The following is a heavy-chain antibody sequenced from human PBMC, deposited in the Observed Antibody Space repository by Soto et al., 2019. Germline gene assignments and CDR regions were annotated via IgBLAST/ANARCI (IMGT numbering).Heavy chain of an antibody. V-gene: IGHV3-53*01. CDR1: GFTVSNNH. CDR2: VHGGGST. Sequence: VQLVESGGGLIQPGGSLRLSCAASGFTVSNNHMTWVRQAAGKGLELVSFVHGGGSTSYADSVKGRFTISRDNSKNTLYLQMDSLRAEDTAIYYCAGRLTSAAGLECWGRGTLVSVSS. J-gene: IGHJ4*02. D-gene: IGHD3-16*01. CDR3: AGRLTSAAGLEC.